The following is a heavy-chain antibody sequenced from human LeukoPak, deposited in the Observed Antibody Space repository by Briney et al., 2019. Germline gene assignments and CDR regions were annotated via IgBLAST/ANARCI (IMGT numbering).Heavy chain of an antibody. J-gene: IGHJ4*02. CDR1: GFTFDDYA. CDR3: TKVGCIGRYVGFDY. D-gene: IGHD1-26*01. V-gene: IGHV3-9*01. CDR2: ISWNSGSI. Sequence: PGGSLRLSCAASGFTFDDYAMHWVRQAPGNGLEWVSGISWNSGSIGYADSVKGRFTISRDNAKNSLYLQMNSLRAEDTALYYCTKVGCIGRYVGFDYWGQGTLVTVSS.